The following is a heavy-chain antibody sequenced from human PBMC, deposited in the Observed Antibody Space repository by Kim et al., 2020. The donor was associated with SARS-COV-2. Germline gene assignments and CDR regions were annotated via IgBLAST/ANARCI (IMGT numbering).Heavy chain of an antibody. Sequence: GGSLRLSCAASGFTFSSCAIHWVRQAPGKGLEWVAVISCDGSNKNDADAVKGRFTISSDNSKTTLYLQMNSPRAEKTDRDYCARDALSRLRRLTYAYSGMDVWGQGTTVTVSS. V-gene: IGHV3-30-3*01. D-gene: IGHD3-10*01. CDR3: ARDALSRLRRLTYAYSGMDV. CDR1: GFTFSSCA. CDR2: ISCDGSNK. J-gene: IGHJ6*02.